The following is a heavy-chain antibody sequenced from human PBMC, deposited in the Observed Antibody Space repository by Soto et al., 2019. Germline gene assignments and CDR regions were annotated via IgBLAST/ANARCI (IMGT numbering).Heavy chain of an antibody. CDR3: ASPYCSGGSCYPDAFDI. V-gene: IGHV4-31*03. CDR1: GGSISSGGYY. Sequence: QVQLQESGPGLVKPSQTLSLTCTVSGGSISSGGYYWSWIRQHPGKGLEWIGYIYYSGSTYYNPSLKSRVTISVDTSKNQFSLKLSSVTAADTAVYYCASPYCSGGSCYPDAFDIWGQGTMVTVSS. CDR2: IYYSGST. J-gene: IGHJ3*02. D-gene: IGHD2-15*01.